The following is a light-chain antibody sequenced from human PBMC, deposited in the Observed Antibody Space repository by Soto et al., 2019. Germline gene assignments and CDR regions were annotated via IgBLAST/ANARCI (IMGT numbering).Light chain of an antibody. Sequence: IVMTQSPATLSVSPGERATLSCRASQSVSSNLAWYQQKPGQAPRLLIYGASPRDTGIPARFSGSGSGTEFTLTISSLQSEDFAFYYCQQYNNWPHTFGQGTKLEIK. V-gene: IGKV3-15*01. CDR2: GAS. CDR1: QSVSSN. CDR3: QQYNNWPHT. J-gene: IGKJ2*01.